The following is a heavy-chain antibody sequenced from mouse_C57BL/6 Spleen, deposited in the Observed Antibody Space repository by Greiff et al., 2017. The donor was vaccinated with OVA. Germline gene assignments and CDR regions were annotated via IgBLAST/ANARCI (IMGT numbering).Heavy chain of an antibody. CDR1: GFTFSDYG. CDR2: ISSGSSTI. J-gene: IGHJ2*01. Sequence: EVKLVESGGGLVKPGGSLKLSCAASGFTFSDYGMHWVRQAPEKGLEWVAYISSGSSTIYYAGTVKGRFTISRDNAKNTLCLQMTSLRSEDTAMYYCARDGGNLYFDYWGQGTTLTVSS. D-gene: IGHD2-1*01. CDR3: ARDGGNLYFDY. V-gene: IGHV5-17*01.